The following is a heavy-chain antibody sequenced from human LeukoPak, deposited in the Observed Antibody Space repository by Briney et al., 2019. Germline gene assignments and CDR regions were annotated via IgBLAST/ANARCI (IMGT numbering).Heavy chain of an antibody. CDR2: IYYSGST. V-gene: IGHV4-39*07. J-gene: IGHJ6*02. D-gene: IGHD3-22*01. CDR3: ARCDSSRYYYYGMDV. Sequence: PSETLSLTCTVSGGSISNSSYYWGWIRQPPGKGLEWIGSIYYSGSTYYNPSLKSRVTISVDTSKNQFSLKLSSVTAADTAVYYCARCDSSRYYYYGMDVWGQGTTVTVSS. CDR1: GGSISNSSYY.